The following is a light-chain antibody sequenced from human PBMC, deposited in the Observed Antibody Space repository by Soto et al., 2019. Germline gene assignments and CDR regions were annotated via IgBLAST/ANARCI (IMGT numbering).Light chain of an antibody. CDR2: GAS. CDR3: QQHSHWPPWT. J-gene: IGKJ1*01. Sequence: EVVLTQSPATLALSPGERATLSCRASQNVRTFLDWYQQKPGQAHRLLIYGASNRATGIPARFSGSGSGTDFTLTISSLEPEDFAVYYCQQHSHWPPWTFGQGTKV. V-gene: IGKV3-11*01. CDR1: QNVRTF.